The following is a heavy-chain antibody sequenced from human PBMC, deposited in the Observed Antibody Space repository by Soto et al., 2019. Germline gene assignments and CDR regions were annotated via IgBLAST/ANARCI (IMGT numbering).Heavy chain of an antibody. CDR2: IIPTFGTA. J-gene: IGHJ6*02. CDR3: ARDCTSGPLVGYYYYGMDV. V-gene: IGHV1-69*13. Sequence: ASVKVSCKASGGTFSSYAISWVRQAPGQGLEWMGGIIPTFGTANYAQKFQGRVTITADESTSTAYMELSSLRSEDTAVYYCARDCTSGPLVGYYYYGMDVWGQGTTVTVSS. D-gene: IGHD2-8*01. CDR1: GGTFSSYA.